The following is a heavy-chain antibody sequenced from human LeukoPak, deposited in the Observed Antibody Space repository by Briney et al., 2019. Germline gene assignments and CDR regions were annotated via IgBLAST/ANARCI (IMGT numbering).Heavy chain of an antibody. D-gene: IGHD3-22*01. Sequence: GGSLRLSCVASGSTFSSYAMSWVRQAPGKGLEWASAISGSGGSTYYSDSVKGRFTISRDNSKNTLYLQMNSLIAEDTAVYYCALRITMIVVVITAAPDGFFDFWGQGTLVTVSS. J-gene: IGHJ4*02. CDR3: ALRITMIVVVITAAPDGFFDF. CDR2: ISGSGGST. V-gene: IGHV3-23*01. CDR1: GSTFSSYA.